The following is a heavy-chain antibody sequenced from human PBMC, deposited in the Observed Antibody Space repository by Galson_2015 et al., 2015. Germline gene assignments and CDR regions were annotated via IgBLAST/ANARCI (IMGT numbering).Heavy chain of an antibody. CDR3: ARDEARYYGSGSHLGIY. J-gene: IGHJ4*02. D-gene: IGHD3-10*01. V-gene: IGHV3-30-3*01. Sequence: SLRLPCAASGFTFSSYAMHWVRQAPGKGLEGVAVISYEGSNKDYADSVKGRFTISRDNSKNTLYLQMNGLRAEDTAVYYCARDEARYYGSGSHLGIYWGQGILVTVSS. CDR2: ISYEGSNK. CDR1: GFTFSSYA.